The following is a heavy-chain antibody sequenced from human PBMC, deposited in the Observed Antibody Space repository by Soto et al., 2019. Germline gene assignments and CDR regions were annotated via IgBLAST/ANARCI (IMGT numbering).Heavy chain of an antibody. CDR3: AKDQAPSGSSASWHFDL. D-gene: IGHD2-15*01. CDR1: GFSFRSYG. V-gene: IGHV3-30*18. J-gene: IGHJ2*01. Sequence: LRLSCAASGFSFRSYGMHWVRQAPGKGLEWVAVMSFDESTKYYSDFVKGRFTISRDNSKNTLYLQMNSLRAEDTAVYHCAKDQAPSGSSASWHFDLWGRGTLVTVSS. CDR2: MSFDESTK.